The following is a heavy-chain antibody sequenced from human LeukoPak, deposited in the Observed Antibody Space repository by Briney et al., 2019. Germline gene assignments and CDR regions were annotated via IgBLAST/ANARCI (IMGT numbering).Heavy chain of an antibody. J-gene: IGHJ4*02. CDR2: IYTSGST. D-gene: IGHD4-17*01. CDR3: ARRLATVTTSYFDY. Sequence: SETLSLTCTVSGGSISSYYWSWIRQPPAKGLEWIAYIYTSGSTNYNPSLKSRVTISVDPSKHQFSLKLSSVTAADTAVYYCARRLATVTTSYFDYWGQGTLVTVSS. CDR1: GGSISSYY. V-gene: IGHV4-4*09.